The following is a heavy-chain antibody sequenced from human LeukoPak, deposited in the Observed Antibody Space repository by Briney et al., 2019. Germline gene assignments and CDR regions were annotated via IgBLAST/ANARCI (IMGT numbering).Heavy chain of an antibody. Sequence: PSETLSLTCTVSGGSLSSHHWSWIRQPPGKELELIGLIHYTGTTYYNPSLNSRVTISLDTSRIQFSLKLTSVTAADTAMYYCARFSSDCSDASCYLTHWGQGTLVTVSS. J-gene: IGHJ4*02. CDR3: ARFSSDCSDASCYLTH. V-gene: IGHV4-59*11. CDR2: IHYTGTT. CDR1: GGSLSSHH. D-gene: IGHD2-2*01.